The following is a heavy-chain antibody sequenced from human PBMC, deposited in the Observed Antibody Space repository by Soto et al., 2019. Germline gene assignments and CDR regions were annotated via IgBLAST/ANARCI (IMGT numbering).Heavy chain of an antibody. J-gene: IGHJ5*02. D-gene: IGHD4-17*01. Sequence: QVQLVQSGAEVKKPGSSVKVSCKASGGTFSSYAISWVRQAPGQGLEWMGGLIPIFGTANYAQKFQGRVTITADEATTTAYMELRSIRSEDTAMYYCARGQPTVKSFSSSPLDRCDPWVQGTLVTVSS. CDR2: LIPIFGTA. CDR3: ARGQPTVKSFSSSPLDRCDP. V-gene: IGHV1-69*01. CDR1: GGTFSSYA.